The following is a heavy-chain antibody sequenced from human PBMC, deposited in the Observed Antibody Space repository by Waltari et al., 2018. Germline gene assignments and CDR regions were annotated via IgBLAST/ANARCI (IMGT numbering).Heavy chain of an antibody. V-gene: IGHV4-39*01. CDR1: GGSISSSSYY. CDR2: IYYSGST. CDR3: ALLLWYYDFWSGTTSRGWFDP. Sequence: QLQLQESGPGLVKPSETLSLTCTVSGGSISSSSYYWGWIRQPPGKGLEWIGSIYYSGSTYYNPSRKSRVTISVDTSKNQFSLKLSSVTAADTAVYYCALLLWYYDFWSGTTSRGWFDPWGQGTLVTVSS. D-gene: IGHD3-3*01. J-gene: IGHJ5*02.